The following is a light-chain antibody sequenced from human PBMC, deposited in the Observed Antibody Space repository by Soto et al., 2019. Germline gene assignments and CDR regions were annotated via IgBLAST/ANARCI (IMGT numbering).Light chain of an antibody. Sequence: QSALTQPRSVSVSPGQSVTISCTGASSDVGGFNFVSWHQQHPGNAPKLMIYDVTKRPSGVPDRFSGSKSGNTASLTISGLQAEDEADYYCCSYAGSYTYVFGTGTKVTVL. CDR1: SSDVGGFNF. V-gene: IGLV2-11*01. CDR3: CSYAGSYTYV. J-gene: IGLJ1*01. CDR2: DVT.